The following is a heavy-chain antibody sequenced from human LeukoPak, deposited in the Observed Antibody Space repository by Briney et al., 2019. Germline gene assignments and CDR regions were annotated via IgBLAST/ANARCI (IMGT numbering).Heavy chain of an antibody. J-gene: IGHJ2*01. D-gene: IGHD3-10*01. CDR3: ARDPYGTWYFDL. V-gene: IGHV1-2*02. CDR2: INPNSGGT. CDR1: VYTXTGYY. Sequence: GASVKTSCKASVYTXTGYYMHGVRQAPGQGLEWMGWINPNSGGTNYAQKFQGRVTMTRDTSISTAYMELSRLRSDDTAVYYCARDPYGTWYFDLWGRGTLVTVSS.